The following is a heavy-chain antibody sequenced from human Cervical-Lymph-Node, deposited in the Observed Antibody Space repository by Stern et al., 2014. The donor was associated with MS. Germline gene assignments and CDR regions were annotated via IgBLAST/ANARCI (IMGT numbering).Heavy chain of an antibody. Sequence: VQLVQSGGGLVKPGGSLRLSCAASGFTFSDYYMSWIRQAPGKGLEWISYVSSSASYTNYADSVKGRFTISRDNAKTSLYLQMNSLRAEDTAVYYCARGEDIVDYWGQGTLVTVSS. J-gene: IGHJ4*02. CDR2: VSSSASYT. D-gene: IGHD2-15*01. CDR3: ARGEDIVDY. V-gene: IGHV3-11*06. CDR1: GFTFSDYY.